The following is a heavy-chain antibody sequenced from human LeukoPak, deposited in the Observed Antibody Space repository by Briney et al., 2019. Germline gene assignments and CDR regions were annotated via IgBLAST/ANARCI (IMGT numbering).Heavy chain of an antibody. V-gene: IGHV3-23*01. Sequence: GGSVRLSCAASGFTFSSYAMSWVRQAPGKGLEWVSAISGSGGSTYYADPVKGRFTISRDNSKNTLYLQMNSLRAEDTAVYYCAKDRASYYYDSSGPVWGQGTLVTVSS. J-gene: IGHJ4*02. D-gene: IGHD3-22*01. CDR1: GFTFSSYA. CDR3: AKDRASYYYDSSGPV. CDR2: ISGSGGST.